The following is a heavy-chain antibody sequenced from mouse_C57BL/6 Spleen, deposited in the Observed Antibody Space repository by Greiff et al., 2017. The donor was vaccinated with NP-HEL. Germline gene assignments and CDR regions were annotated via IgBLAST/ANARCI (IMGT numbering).Heavy chain of an antibody. CDR2: IHPNSGST. J-gene: IGHJ3*01. CDR3: ARGDDGSLFAY. Sequence: QVQLQQPGAELVKPGASVKLSCTASGYTFTSYWMHWVKQRPGQGLEWIGMIHPNSGSTNYNEKFKSKATLTVDKSSSTAYMQLSSLTSEDSAVYYCARGDDGSLFAYWGQGTLVTVSA. D-gene: IGHD2-3*01. V-gene: IGHV1-64*01. CDR1: GYTFTSYW.